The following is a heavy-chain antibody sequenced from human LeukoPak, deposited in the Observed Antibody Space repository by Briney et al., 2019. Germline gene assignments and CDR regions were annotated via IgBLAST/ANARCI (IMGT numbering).Heavy chain of an antibody. J-gene: IGHJ3*02. V-gene: IGHV3-23*01. Sequence: PGGSLRLSCAASGFTFSSYAMRWVRQAPGKGLEWVSAISGSGGSTYYADSVKGRFTISRDNSKNTLYLQMNSLRAEDTAVYYCAKDRDYYGSGAAFDIWGQGTMVTVSS. CDR1: GFTFSSYA. D-gene: IGHD3-10*01. CDR2: ISGSGGST. CDR3: AKDRDYYGSGAAFDI.